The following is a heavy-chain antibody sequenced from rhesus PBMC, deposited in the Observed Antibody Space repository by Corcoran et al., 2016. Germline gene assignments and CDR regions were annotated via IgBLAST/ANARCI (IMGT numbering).Heavy chain of an antibody. J-gene: IGHJ5-1*01. CDR2: ISGVIGSS. CDR3: ANGGPDKDRFDV. D-gene: IGHD3-34*01. CDR1: GGSISLSW. Sequence: QLQHQESGPGLVRPSETLSLTCAVAGGSISLSWWSWIRTPPWKGLEWIGRISGVIGSSSYSPSLRSRATISTDTSRNHISLMLICVTAADTALYYCANGGPDKDRFDVWGPGVLVTVSS. V-gene: IGHV4-147*01.